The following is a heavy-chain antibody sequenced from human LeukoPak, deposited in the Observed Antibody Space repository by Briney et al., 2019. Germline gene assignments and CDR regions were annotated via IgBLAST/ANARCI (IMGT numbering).Heavy chain of an antibody. D-gene: IGHD1-26*01. CDR1: DASISGYY. CDR2: IHFSGST. V-gene: IGHV4-59*01. Sequence: KTSETLSLICTVSDASISGYYWSWIRQPSGKGLEWIGSIHFSGSTNYNPSLRSRVTISVDTSKNQLSLKLSSVTAADTAVYYCARDLGGIYFDYWGQGTLVTVSS. J-gene: IGHJ4*02. CDR3: ARDLGGIYFDY.